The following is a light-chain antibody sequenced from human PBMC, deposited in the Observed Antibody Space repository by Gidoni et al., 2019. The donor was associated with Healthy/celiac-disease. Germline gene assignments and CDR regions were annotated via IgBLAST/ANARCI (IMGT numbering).Light chain of an antibody. V-gene: IGKV3-11*01. CDR3: QQRSNWPRT. J-gene: IGKJ2*01. CDR2: DAS. Sequence: EIVLTQSTATLSLSPGERATLSCRASQSVSSYLAWYQQKPGQAPRLLIYDASNRATGIPARFSGSGSGTDFTLTISSLEPEDFAVYYCQQRSNWPRTFGQGTKLEIK. CDR1: QSVSSY.